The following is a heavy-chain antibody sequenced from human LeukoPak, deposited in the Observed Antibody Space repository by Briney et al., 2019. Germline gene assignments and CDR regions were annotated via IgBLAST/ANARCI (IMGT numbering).Heavy chain of an antibody. V-gene: IGHV3-11*04. CDR2: ISSSGSTI. D-gene: IGHD3-22*01. Sequence: GALRLSCAASGFTFSDYFMSWIRQAPGKGLEWVSYISSSGSTIYYADSVKGRFTISRDNAKNSLYLQMNSLRAEDTAVYYCASQTRITMIGPWWGQGTLVTVSS. J-gene: IGHJ4*02. CDR3: ASQTRITMIGPW. CDR1: GFTFSDYF.